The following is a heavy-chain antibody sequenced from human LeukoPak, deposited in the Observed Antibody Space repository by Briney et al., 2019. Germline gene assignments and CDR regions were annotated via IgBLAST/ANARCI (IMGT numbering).Heavy chain of an antibody. CDR3: ARDFLSYDGSENHFEDTFDI. J-gene: IGHJ3*02. Sequence: ASVKVSCKASGYSFDSYGVSWVRQAPGQGLEWLGWIGAFNGNTNYAQNLQGRVTMTADTSTTTAYMELRSLSSDDTAVQYCARDFLSYDGSENHFEDTFDIWGQGTMVIASS. D-gene: IGHD3-22*01. CDR2: IGAFNGNT. V-gene: IGHV1-18*01. CDR1: GYSFDSYG.